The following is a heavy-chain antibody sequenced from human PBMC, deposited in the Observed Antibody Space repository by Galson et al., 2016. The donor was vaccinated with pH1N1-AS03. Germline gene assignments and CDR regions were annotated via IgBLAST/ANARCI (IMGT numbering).Heavy chain of an antibody. J-gene: IGHJ4*02. Sequence: QSGAEVKKPGTSVKVSCKAHGGTFITYAISWVRQAPGQGLEWMGRIIPVFDTVDYAQKFQGRVTITVDRSTSTVSMELSTLRSEDTAFYFCARDRDRYGSGTSFDYWGQGTLVTASS. CDR2: IIPVFDTV. CDR1: GGTFITYA. D-gene: IGHD3-10*01. V-gene: IGHV1-69*06. CDR3: ARDRDRYGSGTSFDY.